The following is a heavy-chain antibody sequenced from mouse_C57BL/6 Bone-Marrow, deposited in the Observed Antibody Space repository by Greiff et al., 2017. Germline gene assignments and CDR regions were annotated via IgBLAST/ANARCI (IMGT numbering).Heavy chain of an antibody. Sequence: QVQLQQSGAELARPGASVKLSCKASGYTFTSYGISWVKQRAGQGLEWIGEIYPRSGNTYYNEKFKGKATLTADKSSSTAYMELRSLTSEDSAVYFCARARYGYFDVWGTGTTVTVSA. CDR3: ARARYGYFDV. J-gene: IGHJ1*03. V-gene: IGHV1-81*01. CDR1: GYTFTSYG. CDR2: IYPRSGNT.